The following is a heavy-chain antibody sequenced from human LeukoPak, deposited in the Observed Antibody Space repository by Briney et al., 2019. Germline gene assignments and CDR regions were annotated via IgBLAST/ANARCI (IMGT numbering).Heavy chain of an antibody. CDR2: ISSSGSII. J-gene: IGHJ1*01. V-gene: IGHV3-11*04. CDR1: GFTFGDYY. D-gene: IGHD2-2*01. Sequence: GGSLRLSCAASGFTFGDYYMSWIRQAPGKGLEWVSYISSSGSIIDYADSVKGRFTISRDNAKNSLYLQMNSLRDDDTAVYYCTSPPLGYCSTTSCLQYFQQWGQGTLVTVSS. CDR3: TSPPLGYCSTTSCLQYFQQ.